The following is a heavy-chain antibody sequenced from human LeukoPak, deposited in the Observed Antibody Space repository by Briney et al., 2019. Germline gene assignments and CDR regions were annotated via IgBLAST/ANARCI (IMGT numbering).Heavy chain of an antibody. V-gene: IGHV4-39*07. J-gene: IGHJ4*02. CDR3: ARAPYYYDSSGYYWGALDY. CDR1: GGSISSSSYY. Sequence: SETLSLTCTVSGGSISSSSYYWGWIRQPPGKGLEWIGEINHSGSTNYNPSLKSRVTISVDTSKNQFSLKLSSVTAADTAVYYCARAPYYYDSSGYYWGALDYWGQGTLVTVSS. CDR2: INHSGST. D-gene: IGHD3-22*01.